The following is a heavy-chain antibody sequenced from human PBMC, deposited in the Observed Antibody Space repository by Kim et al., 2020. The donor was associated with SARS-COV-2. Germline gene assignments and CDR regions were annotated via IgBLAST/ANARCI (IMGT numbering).Heavy chain of an antibody. D-gene: IGHD5-12*01. CDR3: ARDHNPLWDPVATIGTRYYYYGMDV. CDR1: GFTFSSYA. J-gene: IGHJ6*02. V-gene: IGHV3-30*04. Sequence: GGSLRLSCAASGFTFSSYAMHWVRQAPGKGLEWVAVISYDGSNKYYADSVKGRFTISRDNSKNTLYLQMNSLIAEDTAVYYCARDHNPLWDPVATIGTRYYYYGMDVWGQGTTVTVSS. CDR2: ISYDGSNK.